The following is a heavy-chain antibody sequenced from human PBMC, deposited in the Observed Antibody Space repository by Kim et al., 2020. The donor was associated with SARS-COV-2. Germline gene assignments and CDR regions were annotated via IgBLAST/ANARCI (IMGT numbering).Heavy chain of an antibody. CDR3: ARSEGRGSWHQFDY. CDR1: SDSISSYY. Sequence: SETLSLTCSVSSDSISSYYCSWIRQLPGKGLEWLGYIYYSGSTDYNPSLKSRVTISWYTSKNQCSLDLTSVTNADTAVYYCARSEGRGSWHQFDYWGQGILVTVSS. D-gene: IGHD6-19*01. CDR2: IYYSGST. V-gene: IGHV4-59*01. J-gene: IGHJ4*02.